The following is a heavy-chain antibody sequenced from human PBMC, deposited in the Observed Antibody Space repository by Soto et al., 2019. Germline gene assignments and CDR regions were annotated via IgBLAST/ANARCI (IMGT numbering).Heavy chain of an antibody. CDR1: GGSISSGDYY. D-gene: IGHD3-10*01. CDR3: ARVGGFGATTIAY. CDR2: IYYSGST. V-gene: IGHV4-30-4*01. Sequence: SETLSLTCTVSGGSISSGDYYWSLIRQPPGKGLEWIGYIYYSGSTYYNPSLKSRVTISVDTSKNQFSLKLSSVTAADTAVYYCARVGGFGATTIAYWGQGTLVTVSS. J-gene: IGHJ4*02.